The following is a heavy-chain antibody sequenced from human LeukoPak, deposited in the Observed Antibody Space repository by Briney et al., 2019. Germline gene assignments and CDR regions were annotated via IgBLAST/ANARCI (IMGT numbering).Heavy chain of an antibody. Sequence: SETLSLTCTVSGGSISSSSYYWGWIRQPPGKGLEWIGSIYYSGSTYYNPSLKSRVTISVDTSKNQFSLKLSSVTAADTAVYYCARSWGKLWFGESYYFDYWGQGTLVTVSS. CDR3: ARSWGKLWFGESYYFDY. CDR1: GGSISSSSYY. D-gene: IGHD3-10*01. V-gene: IGHV4-39*01. CDR2: IYYSGST. J-gene: IGHJ4*02.